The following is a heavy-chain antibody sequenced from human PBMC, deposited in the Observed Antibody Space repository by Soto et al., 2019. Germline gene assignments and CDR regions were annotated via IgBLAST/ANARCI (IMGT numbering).Heavy chain of an antibody. CDR1: GGSINSGGYY. V-gene: IGHV4-31*03. D-gene: IGHD2-2*01. CDR3: ATSYCRSTNCPYYFDY. CDR2: IDYSGYT. J-gene: IGHJ4*02. Sequence: VQLQESGPGLVKPSQTLSLTCTVSGGSINSGGYYWIWIRQRPGKGLEWIGHIDYSGYTSYNPSLKSRLTVSVDTSKTQFSLRLTSVTAADAALYYCATSYCRSTNCPYYFDYWGQGTLVTVSS.